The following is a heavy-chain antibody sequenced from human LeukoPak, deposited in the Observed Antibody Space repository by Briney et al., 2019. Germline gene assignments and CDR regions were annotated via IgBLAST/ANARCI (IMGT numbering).Heavy chain of an antibody. D-gene: IGHD2-2*01. J-gene: IGHJ3*02. CDR3: AKAQGYCSSTSCYADAFDI. CDR2: ISGSGGST. V-gene: IGHV3-23*01. Sequence: GGSLRLSCAASGFTFSSYAMSWVRQAPGKGLEWVSAISGSGGSTYYADSVKGRFTISRDNSKNTLYLQMNSLRAEDTAVYYCAKAQGYCSSTSCYADAFDIWGQGTMVTVSS. CDR1: GFTFSSYA.